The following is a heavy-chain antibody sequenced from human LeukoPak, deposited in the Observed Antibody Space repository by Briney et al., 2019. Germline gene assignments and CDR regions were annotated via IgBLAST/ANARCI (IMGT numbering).Heavy chain of an antibody. CDR2: IWYGESNK. Sequence: GGSLRLPCAAFGFTLSSYGMHRVNQAPGKGLEWVVVIWYGESNKLYADSVKGRFTISRDNSNDTLYLQMNSLRAEDTAVYYCARDRIIVVPDYYFDYWGQGTLVTVAS. J-gene: IGHJ4*02. D-gene: IGHD3-22*01. CDR1: GFTLSSYG. V-gene: IGHV3-33*01. CDR3: ARDRIIVVPDYYFDY.